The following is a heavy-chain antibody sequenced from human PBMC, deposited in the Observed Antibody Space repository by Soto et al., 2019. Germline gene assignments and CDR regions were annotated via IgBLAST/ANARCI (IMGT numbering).Heavy chain of an antibody. D-gene: IGHD5-12*01. CDR1: GGSLSGYY. CDR2: IKDGGLT. Sequence: QVQLQQWGAGLLKPSETLSLTCVVYGGSLSGYYWSWIRQPPGKGLEWIGEIKDGGLTNYSPSLKSQATISVDRPKNQFSLKLHSVTAADTAVYYCARGQEGVVATHWDQGALVTVSS. CDR3: ARGQEGVVATH. J-gene: IGHJ4*02. V-gene: IGHV4-34*01.